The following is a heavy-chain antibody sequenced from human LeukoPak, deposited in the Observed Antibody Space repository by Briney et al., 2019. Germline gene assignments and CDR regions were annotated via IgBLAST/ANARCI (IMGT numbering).Heavy chain of an antibody. CDR3: AKDSGGYGDSLHFDY. CDR1: GFTFSSYG. CDR2: ISYDGSNK. Sequence: GRSLRLSCAASGFTFSSYGMHWVRQAPGKGLEWVAVISYDGSNKYYADSVKGRFTISRDNPKNTLYLQINSLRAEDTAVYYCAKDSGGYGDSLHFDYWGQGTLVTVSS. J-gene: IGHJ4*02. D-gene: IGHD4-17*01. V-gene: IGHV3-30*18.